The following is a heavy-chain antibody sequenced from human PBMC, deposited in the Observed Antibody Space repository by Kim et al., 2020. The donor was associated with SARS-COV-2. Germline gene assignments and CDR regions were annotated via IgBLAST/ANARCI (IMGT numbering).Heavy chain of an antibody. CDR1: GGSISSYY. J-gene: IGHJ3*02. CDR2: IYYSGST. D-gene: IGHD3-10*01. Sequence: SETLSLTCTVSGGSISSYYWSWIRQPPGKGLEWIGYIYYSGSTNYNPSLKSRVTISVDTSKNQFSLKLSSVTAADTAVYYCARDDYGSGSVDIWGQGTMVTVSS. V-gene: IGHV4-59*01. CDR3: ARDDYGSGSVDI.